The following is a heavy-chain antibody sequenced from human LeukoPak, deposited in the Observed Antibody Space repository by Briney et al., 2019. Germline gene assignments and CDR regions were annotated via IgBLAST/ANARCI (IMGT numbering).Heavy chain of an antibody. CDR1: GYTFTDYY. V-gene: IGHV1-2*02. D-gene: IGHD7-27*01. CDR2: INPNSDGT. Sequence: GASVKVSCKASGYTFTDYYTHWVRQAPGQGLEWMGWINPNSDGTKYAQKFQDRATMTRDTSISTAYMELSSLRSDDTAVYYCARDAGDPNFDYWGQGTLVTVSS. J-gene: IGHJ4*02. CDR3: ARDAGDPNFDY.